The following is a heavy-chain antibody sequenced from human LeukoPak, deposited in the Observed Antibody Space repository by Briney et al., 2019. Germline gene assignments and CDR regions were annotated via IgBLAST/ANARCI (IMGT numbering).Heavy chain of an antibody. CDR3: ARGSCSSTSCYLSIYAAPLNWFDP. D-gene: IGHD2-2*01. Sequence: PSETLSLTCAVYGGSFSGYYWSWIRQPPGKGLEWIGEINHSGSTNYNPSLKSRVTISVDTSKNQFSLKLSSVTAADTAVYYCARGSCSSTSCYLSIYAAPLNWFDPWGQGTLVTVSS. V-gene: IGHV4-34*01. J-gene: IGHJ5*02. CDR1: GGSFSGYY. CDR2: INHSGST.